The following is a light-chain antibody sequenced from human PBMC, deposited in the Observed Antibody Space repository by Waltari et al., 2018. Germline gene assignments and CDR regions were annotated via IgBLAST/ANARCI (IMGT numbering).Light chain of an antibody. CDR2: LAS. J-gene: IGKJ4*01. Sequence: IEMTQSPSSLSASVGDRVTITCRASQSISTALNWYQQIPGKAPKLLIYLASTLQSGVPARFSGRGSGTDFTLTISSLQPEDSATYYCQQSSNNPATFGEGTKVQIK. CDR3: QQSSNNPAT. CDR1: QSISTA. V-gene: IGKV1-39*01.